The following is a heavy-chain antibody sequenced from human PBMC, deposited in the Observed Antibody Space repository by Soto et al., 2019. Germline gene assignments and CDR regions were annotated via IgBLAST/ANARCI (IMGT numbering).Heavy chain of an antibody. V-gene: IGHV4-34*01. CDR2: INHNGST. D-gene: IGHD3-10*01. Sequence: QVQLQQWGAGLLKPSETLSLACAVYGGSFSGPNWSWIRQPPGKGLEWIGEINHNGSTNYNPSLKSRVTISIDTSKNQYSLKLSSVTAADTAVYYCARGWGFGFDPWGQGVLVTVSS. CDR3: ARGWGFGFDP. J-gene: IGHJ5*02. CDR1: GGSFSGPN.